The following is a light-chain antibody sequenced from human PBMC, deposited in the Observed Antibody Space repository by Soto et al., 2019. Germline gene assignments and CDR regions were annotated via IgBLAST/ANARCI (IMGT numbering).Light chain of an antibody. J-gene: IGKJ3*01. V-gene: IGKV1-39*01. CDR3: QQSYSTPPFT. Sequence: DIQMTQSPSSLSASVGDRVTITCRASQSISSYLNWYQQKPGKAPKLMLYAASSLQSGVPSRFSGSGSGTDFTLTISRLQTEDFATYYCQQSYSTPPFTFGPGTKVDIK. CDR2: AAS. CDR1: QSISSY.